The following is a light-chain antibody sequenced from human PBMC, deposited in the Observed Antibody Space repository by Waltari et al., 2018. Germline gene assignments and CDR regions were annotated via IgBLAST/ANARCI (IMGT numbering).Light chain of an antibody. Sequence: ILMTQSPATLSVSPGEKATLSCRASQNVNSNLAWYRQKPGQAPNLLIYDVSTRATGVPAKFSGSGTGTEFILSISNVESEDFGVYYCQQYNNWRTFGQGTKVEIK. CDR3: QQYNNWRT. CDR2: DVS. CDR1: QNVNSN. J-gene: IGKJ1*01. V-gene: IGKV3-15*01.